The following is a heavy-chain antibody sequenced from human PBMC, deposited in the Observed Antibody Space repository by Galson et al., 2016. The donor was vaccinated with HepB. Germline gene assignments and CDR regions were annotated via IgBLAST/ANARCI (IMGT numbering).Heavy chain of an antibody. D-gene: IGHD5-12*01. CDR1: GDSVSSNSAT. V-gene: IGHV6-1*01. CDR2: TYYRSKWYN. Sequence: CAISGDSVSSNSATWNWIRQSPSRGLEWLGRTYYRSKWYNDYALSVKSRITINPDTSKNQFSLQLNSMTPEDTAGYYCARVRSGYSGYANPYYYGMDVWGQGTTVTVS. J-gene: IGHJ6*02. CDR3: ARVRSGYSGYANPYYYGMDV.